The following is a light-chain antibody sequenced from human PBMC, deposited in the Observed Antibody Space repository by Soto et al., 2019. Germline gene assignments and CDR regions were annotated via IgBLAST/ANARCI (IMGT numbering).Light chain of an antibody. CDR2: EAS. CDR3: QQSYSVLFT. J-gene: IGKJ2*01. CDR1: QSLYNY. V-gene: IGKV1-39*01. Sequence: DIQMNQFPSSLSASIGDRVTISCRASQSLYNYLNWYQQQPGKAPRLLIYEASSLQSDVPSRFSGSGSGTDFNLTISSLRPEDFATYYCQQSYSVLFTFGQGTKVDIK.